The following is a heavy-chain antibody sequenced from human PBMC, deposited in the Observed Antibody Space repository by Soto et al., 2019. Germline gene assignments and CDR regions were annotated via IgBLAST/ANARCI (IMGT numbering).Heavy chain of an antibody. CDR2: ISAYNGNT. J-gene: IGHJ5*02. CDR3: ARDRMVVAATPLSGRNWFDP. CDR1: GYTFTSYG. V-gene: IGHV1-18*01. D-gene: IGHD2-15*01. Sequence: ASVKVSCKASGYTFTSYGISWVRQAPGQGLEWMGWISAYNGNTNYAQKLQGRVTMTTDTSTSTAYMELRSLRSDDTAVYYCARDRMVVAATPLSGRNWFDPWGQGTLVTVSS.